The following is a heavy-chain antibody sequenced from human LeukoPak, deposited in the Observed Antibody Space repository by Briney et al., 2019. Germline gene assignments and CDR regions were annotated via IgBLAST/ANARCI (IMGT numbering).Heavy chain of an antibody. Sequence: GGSLRLSCAASGFTFDDYAMHWVRQAPGKGLEWVSGISWNSGSIGYADSVKGRFTISRDNAKNSLYLQMNSLRAEDTAVYYCANSVAAAGTPFDYWGQGTLVTVSS. J-gene: IGHJ4*02. D-gene: IGHD6-13*01. CDR2: ISWNSGSI. CDR3: ANSVAAAGTPFDY. V-gene: IGHV3-9*01. CDR1: GFTFDDYA.